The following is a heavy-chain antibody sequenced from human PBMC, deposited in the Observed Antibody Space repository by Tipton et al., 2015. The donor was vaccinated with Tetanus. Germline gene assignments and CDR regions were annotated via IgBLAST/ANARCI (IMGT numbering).Heavy chain of an antibody. CDR1: GFIFSTYD. V-gene: IGHV3-53*01. Sequence: GSLRLSCGASGFIFSTYDFSWVRQAPGKGPEWVALVTHYGAIYYMDSVKGRFTISRDNARNTSDLHMSGLRGDDSGTYYCVGRDTPSPDHWGRGTLVTCSS. CDR2: VTHYGAI. CDR3: VGRDTPSPDH. D-gene: IGHD2-2*01. J-gene: IGHJ4*02.